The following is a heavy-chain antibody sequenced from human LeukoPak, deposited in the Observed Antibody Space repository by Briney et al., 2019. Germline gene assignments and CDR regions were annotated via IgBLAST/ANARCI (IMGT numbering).Heavy chain of an antibody. V-gene: IGHV3-53*01. D-gene: IGHD6-6*01. CDR2: XYSVGST. J-gene: IGHJ6*03. Sequence: XYSVGSTYYPDSVRGRFTISRDNSKNTLYLQMNSLRAEDTAVYYCATYSSSSRNYYYYHYMDVWGKGTTVTVSS. CDR3: ATYSSSSRNYYYYHYMDV.